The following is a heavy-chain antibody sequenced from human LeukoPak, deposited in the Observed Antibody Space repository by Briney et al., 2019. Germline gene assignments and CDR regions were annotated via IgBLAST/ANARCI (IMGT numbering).Heavy chain of an antibody. Sequence: GGSLRLSCAASGFTFDDYGMTWVRQAPGKGLEWVSGINWNGGSTGYADSVKGRFSISRDNAKNSLYLQMNSLRAEDTALYYCARGAEVQLWSYYFDYWGQGTLVTVSS. CDR3: ARGAEVQLWSYYFDY. V-gene: IGHV3-20*04. CDR1: GFTFDDYG. CDR2: INWNGGST. J-gene: IGHJ4*02. D-gene: IGHD5-18*01.